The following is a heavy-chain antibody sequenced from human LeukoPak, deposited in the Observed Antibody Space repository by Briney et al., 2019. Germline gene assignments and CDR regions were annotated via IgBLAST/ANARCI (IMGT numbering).Heavy chain of an antibody. CDR2: INHSGST. CDR1: GGSFSGYY. V-gene: IGHV4-34*01. D-gene: IGHD3-22*01. CDR3: ARCTYYYDSSGYWGNYYYYYMDV. J-gene: IGHJ6*03. Sequence: PSETLSLTCAVYGGSFSGYYWSWIRQPPGKGLEWIGEINHSGSTNYNPSLKSRVTISVDTSKNQFSLKLSSVTAADTAVYYCARCTYYYDSSGYWGNYYYYYMDVWGKGTTVTVSS.